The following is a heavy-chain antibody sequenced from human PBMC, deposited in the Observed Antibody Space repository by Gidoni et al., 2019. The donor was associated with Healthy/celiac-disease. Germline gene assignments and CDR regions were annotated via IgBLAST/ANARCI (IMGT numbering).Heavy chain of an antibody. Sequence: QVQLQASGPGLVKPSETLSLTCTVSGGSISSYYWSWIRQPPGKGLEWIGYIYYSGSTNYNPSLKSRVTISVDTSKNQFSLRLSSVTAADTAVYYCARSLGGGGYFDYWGRGTLVTVSS. V-gene: IGHV4-59*01. CDR2: IYYSGST. D-gene: IGHD3-16*01. CDR1: GGSISSYY. CDR3: ARSLGGGGYFDY. J-gene: IGHJ4*02.